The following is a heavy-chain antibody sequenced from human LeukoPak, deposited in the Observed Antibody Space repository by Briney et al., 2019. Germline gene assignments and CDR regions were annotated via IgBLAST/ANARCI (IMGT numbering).Heavy chain of an antibody. CDR2: ISSSGSSS. D-gene: IGHD6-13*01. Sequence: GGSLRLSCAASGFTFSSYWMSWVRQAPGKGLEWVSTISSSGSSSFYADSVKDRFTISRDNSKSTLYVQMSSLRAEDTAVYYCAKEVWYSSSWYSDYWGQGTLVTVSS. CDR3: AKEVWYSSSWYSDY. V-gene: IGHV3-23*01. CDR1: GFTFSSYW. J-gene: IGHJ4*02.